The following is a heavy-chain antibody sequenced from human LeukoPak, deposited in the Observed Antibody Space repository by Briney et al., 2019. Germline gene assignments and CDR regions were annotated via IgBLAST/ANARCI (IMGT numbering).Heavy chain of an antibody. CDR1: GYTFTSYA. V-gene: IGHV1-3*01. J-gene: IGHJ4*02. CDR2: INAGNGNT. Sequence: ASVKVSCKASGYTFTSYAMHWVRQAPGQRLEWMGWINAGNGNTKYSQKFQGRVTITRDTSASTVYMELSSLRSEDTAVYYCARGVYWFGELFGPSFDYWGQGTLVTVSS. CDR3: ARGVYWFGELFGPSFDY. D-gene: IGHD3-10*01.